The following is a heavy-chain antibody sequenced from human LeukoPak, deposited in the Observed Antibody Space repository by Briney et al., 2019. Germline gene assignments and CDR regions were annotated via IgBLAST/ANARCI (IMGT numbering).Heavy chain of an antibody. V-gene: IGHV3-7*04. Sequence: GGSLTLTCAASGFTFSSYWRSWVRQAPTKGLEWVSKIKHNGDELNYVGSVEGRFTISRDNAKISLYLHMTSVSAGDTAVYYCARGLRAFDSWGQGTLVTVSS. CDR1: GFTFSSYW. J-gene: IGHJ4*02. CDR3: ARGLRAFDS. D-gene: IGHD3-16*01. CDR2: IKHNGDEL.